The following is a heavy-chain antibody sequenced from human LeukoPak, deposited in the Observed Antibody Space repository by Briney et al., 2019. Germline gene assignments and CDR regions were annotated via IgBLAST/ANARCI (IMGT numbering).Heavy chain of an antibody. Sequence: ASVKVSCKASGYTFTDHYMHWVRQAPGQGLEWMGIINPVGGGTTYAQHFQGRVTMTRDTSTSTVYMELRSLRSDNTAVYYCARRAPHFDYWGQGTLVTVSS. J-gene: IGHJ4*02. V-gene: IGHV1-46*01. CDR3: ARRAPHFDY. CDR1: GYTFTDHY. CDR2: INPVGGGT.